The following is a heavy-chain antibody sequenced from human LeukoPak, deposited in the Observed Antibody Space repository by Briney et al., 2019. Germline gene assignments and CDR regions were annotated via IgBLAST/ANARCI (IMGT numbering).Heavy chain of an antibody. V-gene: IGHV3-21*01. Sequence: PGGSLRLSCAASGFTFDDYGMSWVRQVPGKGLEWVASISSSSTHIYYADSVRGRFTISRDNAKTSLYLQMNSLRAEDTAVYYCARDSIGFTDYWGQGTLVTVSS. D-gene: IGHD6-25*01. J-gene: IGHJ4*02. CDR3: ARDSIGFTDY. CDR1: GFTFDDYG. CDR2: ISSSSTHI.